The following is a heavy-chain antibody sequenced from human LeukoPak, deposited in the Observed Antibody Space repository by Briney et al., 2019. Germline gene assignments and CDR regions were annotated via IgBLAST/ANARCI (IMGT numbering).Heavy chain of an antibody. J-gene: IGHJ4*02. CDR3: ARALDSLGGLSLPDY. V-gene: IGHV7-4-1*02. CDR2: IHPSTGHP. CDR1: GYSFTNYA. D-gene: IGHD3-16*02. Sequence: ASVKVSCKASGYSFTNYAMNWARQAPGQGLEFMGWIHPSTGHPSYAQGFSGRFVFSLDTSVTTTYLQISDLKADDTAVYFCARALDSLGGLSLPDYWGQGTLVTVSS.